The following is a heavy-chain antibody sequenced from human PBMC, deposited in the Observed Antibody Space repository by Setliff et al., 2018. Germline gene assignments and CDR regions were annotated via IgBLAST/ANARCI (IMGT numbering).Heavy chain of an antibody. D-gene: IGHD3-10*01. CDR3: ARGSRFGTIVYRGDYYMDV. V-gene: IGHV7-4-1*02. CDR2: INTNTGNP. CDR1: GYTFTTYA. J-gene: IGHJ6*03. Sequence: GASVKVSCKTSGYTFTTYAMGWMRQAPGQRLEWMGWINTNTGNPSYAQGFTGRFVFSLDPSVSTAYLQISSLKPEDTAVYYCARGSRFGTIVYRGDYYMDVWGKGTTVTVSS.